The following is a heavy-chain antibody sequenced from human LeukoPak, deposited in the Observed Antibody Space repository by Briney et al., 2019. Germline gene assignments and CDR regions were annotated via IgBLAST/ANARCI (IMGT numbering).Heavy chain of an antibody. CDR1: GFTVSSNY. CDR3: RGVRFGELFDY. CDR2: IYTSGST. J-gene: IGHJ4*02. V-gene: IGHV4-59*10. Sequence: GSLRLSCAASGFTVSSNYMSWVRQAPGKGLEWIGRIYTSGSTNYNPSLKSRVTMSVDTSKNQFSLQLSSVTAADTAVYYCRGVRFGELFDYWGQGTLVTVSS. D-gene: IGHD3-10*01.